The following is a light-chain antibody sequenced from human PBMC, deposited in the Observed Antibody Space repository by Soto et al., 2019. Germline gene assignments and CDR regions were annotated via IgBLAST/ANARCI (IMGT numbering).Light chain of an antibody. CDR2: EVN. V-gene: IGLV2-23*02. CDR1: STDVGSYNL. J-gene: IGLJ1*01. Sequence: QSALTQPASVSGSPGQSITISCTGTSTDVGSYNLVSWYQQHPGKAPKLLIYEVNKRPSGVSNRFSGSKSGNTASLTISGLQGDDEADYYCCSYADAIYLFGTGTKVTVL. CDR3: CSYADAIYL.